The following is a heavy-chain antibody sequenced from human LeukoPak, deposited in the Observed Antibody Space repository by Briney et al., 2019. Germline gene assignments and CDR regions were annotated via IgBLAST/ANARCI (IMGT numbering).Heavy chain of an antibody. CDR2: INHSGST. Sequence: SETLSLTCAVYGGSFSGYYWSWIRQPPGKGLEWIGEINHSGSTNYNPSLKSRVTISEDTSKNQFSLKLSSVTAADTAVYYCARGYYDFWSGYYITQKPFDYWGQGTLVTVSS. D-gene: IGHD3-3*01. V-gene: IGHV4-34*01. J-gene: IGHJ4*02. CDR1: GGSFSGYY. CDR3: ARGYYDFWSGYYITQKPFDY.